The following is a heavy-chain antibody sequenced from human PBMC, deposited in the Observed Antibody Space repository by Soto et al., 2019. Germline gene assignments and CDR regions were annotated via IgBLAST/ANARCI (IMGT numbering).Heavy chain of an antibody. CDR3: AKEMYYYDSSGLNFDD. Sequence: GGSLRLSCAASGFTFSSFAMSWVRQAPGKGLEWVSAISGSGGSTYYADSVKGRFTISRDNSKNTLYLQMNSLRAEDTALYYCAKEMYYYDSSGLNFDDWGQGTLVTVSS. CDR1: GFTFSSFA. J-gene: IGHJ4*02. CDR2: ISGSGGST. D-gene: IGHD3-22*01. V-gene: IGHV3-23*01.